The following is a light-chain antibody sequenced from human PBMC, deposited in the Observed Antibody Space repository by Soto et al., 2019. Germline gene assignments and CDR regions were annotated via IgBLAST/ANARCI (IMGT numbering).Light chain of an antibody. V-gene: IGKV3-15*01. CDR1: QSIRGS. J-gene: IGKJ4*01. Sequence: EIVMTQSPATLSVSPGERATLSCRASQSIRGSLAWYQQKPGQAPRLLIYDASTGATGIPARFSGSGSGTEVTLTISSLQSEDFAVYYCQQYTKWPLTFGGGTKVEFK. CDR3: QQYTKWPLT. CDR2: DAS.